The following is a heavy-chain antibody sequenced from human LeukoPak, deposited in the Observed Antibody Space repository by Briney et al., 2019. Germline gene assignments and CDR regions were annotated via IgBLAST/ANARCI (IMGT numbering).Heavy chain of an antibody. D-gene: IGHD1-26*01. CDR3: ARDLSVGAKPDLGFDY. J-gene: IGHJ4*02. CDR2: ISSSGSYI. Sequence: GGSLRLSCAASGSTFSSYNMNWVRQAPGKGLEWVSSISSSGSYIYYADSVKGRFTISRDNAKNSLYLQMNSLRAEDTAVYYCARDLSVGAKPDLGFDYWGQGTLVTVSS. CDR1: GSTFSSYN. V-gene: IGHV3-21*01.